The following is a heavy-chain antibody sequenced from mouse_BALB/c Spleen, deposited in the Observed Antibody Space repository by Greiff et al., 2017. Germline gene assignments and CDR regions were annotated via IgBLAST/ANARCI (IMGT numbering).Heavy chain of an antibody. CDR1: GFTFSSYG. CDR3: ARDYGSRGIDY. CDR2: ISSGGSYT. Sequence: EVKLMESGGDLVKPGGSLKLSCAASGFTFSSYGMSWVRQTPDKRLEWVATISSGGSYTYYPDSVKGRFTISRDNAKNTLYLQMSSLKSEDTAMYYCARDYGSRGIDYWGQGTTLTVSS. J-gene: IGHJ2*01. V-gene: IGHV5-6*01. D-gene: IGHD1-1*01.